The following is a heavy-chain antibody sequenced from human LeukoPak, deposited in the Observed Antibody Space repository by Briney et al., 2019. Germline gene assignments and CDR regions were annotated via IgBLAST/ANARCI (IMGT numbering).Heavy chain of an antibody. Sequence: GGSLRLPCAASGFIFSSYWMSWVRQAPGKGLEWVANIKQDGSEEYYVDSAKGRFTISRDNAKNLLYLQMKSLRAEDTAVYYCARGSNWAFDYWGQGTLVIVSS. CDR1: GFIFSSYW. V-gene: IGHV3-7*01. J-gene: IGHJ4*02. D-gene: IGHD1-1*01. CDR3: ARGSNWAFDY. CDR2: IKQDGSEE.